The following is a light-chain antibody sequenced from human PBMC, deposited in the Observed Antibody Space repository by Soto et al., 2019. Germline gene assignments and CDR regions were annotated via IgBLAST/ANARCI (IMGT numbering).Light chain of an antibody. CDR2: SNN. J-gene: IGLJ2*01. Sequence: QSVLPQPPSASGTPGQRVTISCSGSSSNIGSNTVNWYQQLPGTAPKLLIYSNNQRPSGVPDRFSGSKSGTSASLAISGLQSEEEADYYCAAWDDSLNVLVFGGGTKLTVL. V-gene: IGLV1-44*01. CDR1: SSNIGSNT. CDR3: AAWDDSLNVLV.